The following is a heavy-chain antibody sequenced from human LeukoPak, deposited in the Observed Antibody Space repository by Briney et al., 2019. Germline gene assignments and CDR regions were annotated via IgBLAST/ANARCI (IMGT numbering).Heavy chain of an antibody. CDR3: ARDGAPDLDDGGVAFDI. CDR2: IIPIFGTA. V-gene: IGHV1-69*13. J-gene: IGHJ3*02. D-gene: IGHD4-23*01. CDR1: GGTFSSYA. Sequence: SVTVSCKASGGTFSSYAISWVRQAPGQGLEWMGGIIPIFGTANYAQKFQGRVTITADESTSTAYMELSSLRSEDTAVYYCARDGAPDLDDGGVAFDIWGQGTMVTVSS.